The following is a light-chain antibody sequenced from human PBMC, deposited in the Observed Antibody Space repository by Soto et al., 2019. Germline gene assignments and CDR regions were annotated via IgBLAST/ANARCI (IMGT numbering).Light chain of an antibody. V-gene: IGKV1-12*01. CDR2: DAS. CDR1: QGINDC. Sequence: DIQMTQSPSSVSASVGDRVTISCRASQGINDCLAWYQQTPGKAPKLLFYDASYLQSGVPSRFSGSGSGTDFTLTISSLQPEDFGTYFCQHGITFPLTFGGGTKVEIK. J-gene: IGKJ4*01. CDR3: QHGITFPLT.